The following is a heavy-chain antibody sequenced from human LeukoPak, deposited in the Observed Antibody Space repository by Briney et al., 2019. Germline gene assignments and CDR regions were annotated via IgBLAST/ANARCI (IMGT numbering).Heavy chain of an antibody. CDR2: MHSSGST. Sequence: SETLSLTCTVSGGSISSYYWSWIRQPAGKGLEWIGRMHSSGSTNYNPSIKSRVTTSLDTSKNQFSLKVDSVIAADTAMYYCAREAVHYGSGSHDYWGQGTLVAVSS. V-gene: IGHV4-4*07. D-gene: IGHD3-10*01. CDR1: GGSISSYY. CDR3: AREAVHYGSGSHDY. J-gene: IGHJ4*02.